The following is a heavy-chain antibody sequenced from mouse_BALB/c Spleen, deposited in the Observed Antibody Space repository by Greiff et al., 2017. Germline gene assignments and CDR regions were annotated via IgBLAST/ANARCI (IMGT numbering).Heavy chain of an antibody. D-gene: IGHD2-4*01. Sequence: QVQLQQSGPGLVQPSQSLSITCTVSGFSLTSYGVHWVRQSPGKGLEWLGVIWSGGSTDYNAAFISRLSISKDNSKSQVFFKMNSLQANDTAIYYFASSYDYDAAFAYWGQGTLVTVSA. CDR3: ASSYDYDAAFAY. CDR1: GFSLTSYG. J-gene: IGHJ3*01. V-gene: IGHV2-2*02. CDR2: IWSGGST.